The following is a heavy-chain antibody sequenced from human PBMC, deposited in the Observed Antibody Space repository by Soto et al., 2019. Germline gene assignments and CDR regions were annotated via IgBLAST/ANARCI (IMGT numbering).Heavy chain of an antibody. Sequence: SETLSLTCTVSCGSISSDYWSWIRQPPGKGLEWVGYVYNNGGTKYNPSLKSRVTISVDTSNNQFSLKLTSVTAADTAVYYCARGYYYDTSGYYSAFDIWGQGTMVTVSS. D-gene: IGHD3-22*01. CDR2: VYNNGGT. CDR3: ARGYYYDTSGYYSAFDI. V-gene: IGHV4-59*01. J-gene: IGHJ3*02. CDR1: CGSISSDY.